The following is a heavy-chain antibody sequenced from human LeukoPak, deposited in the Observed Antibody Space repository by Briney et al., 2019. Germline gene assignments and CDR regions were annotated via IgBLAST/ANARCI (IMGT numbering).Heavy chain of an antibody. J-gene: IGHJ4*02. V-gene: IGHV3-30*02. D-gene: IGHD2-21*02. Sequence: PGGSLRLSCAASGFTFSSYGMHWVRQAPGKGLEWVAFIRYDGSNKYYADSVKGRFTISRDNSKNTLYLQMNSLRAEDTAVYYCAKDRLLFPYYFDYWGQGTLVTVSS. CDR2: IRYDGSNK. CDR1: GFTFSSYG. CDR3: AKDRLLFPYYFDY.